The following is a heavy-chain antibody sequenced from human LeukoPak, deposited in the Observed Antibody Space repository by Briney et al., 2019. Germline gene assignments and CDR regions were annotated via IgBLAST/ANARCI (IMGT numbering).Heavy chain of an antibody. Sequence: GESLKIYCKGSGYRFSTYWIAWVRQMPGKGLEWMGLIYPGDSDTRYSPSFQGQVTISADKSVNTAYLQWSSLKASDTAMYYCARPNITSYYDSRGYDAFDVWGQGTMVTVYS. CDR3: ARPNITSYYDSRGYDAFDV. V-gene: IGHV5-51*01. CDR2: IYPGDSDT. J-gene: IGHJ3*01. CDR1: GYRFSTYW. D-gene: IGHD3-22*01.